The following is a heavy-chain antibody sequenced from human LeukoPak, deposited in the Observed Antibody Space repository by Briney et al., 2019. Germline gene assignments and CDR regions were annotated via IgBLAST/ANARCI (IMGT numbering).Heavy chain of an antibody. Sequence: SVKVSCKASGGTFSSYTISWVRQAPGQGLEWMGGIIPIFGAANYAQKFQGRVTITADESTSTAYMELSSLRSEDTAVYYCARDRLLSGHGVVVAASGMDVWGQGTTVTVSS. CDR2: IIPIFGAA. CDR3: ARDRLLSGHGVVVAASGMDV. D-gene: IGHD2-15*01. J-gene: IGHJ6*02. CDR1: GGTFSSYT. V-gene: IGHV1-69*13.